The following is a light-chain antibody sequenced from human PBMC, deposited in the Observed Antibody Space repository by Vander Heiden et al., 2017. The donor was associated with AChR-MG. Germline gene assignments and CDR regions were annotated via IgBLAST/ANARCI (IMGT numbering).Light chain of an antibody. Sequence: SVLAHPPSASAPPGHSVTVSCSGRSSTNGRNSVNGYQQVPGRAPKLLIHSDDHRPSGVPDRFSGSRSGTSASLAITGLQSEDEAVYYCATWDDSLTAYFFGPGTTVTVL. CDR2: SDD. CDR1: SSTNGRNS. CDR3: ATWDDSLTAYF. J-gene: IGLJ1*01. V-gene: IGLV1-44*01.